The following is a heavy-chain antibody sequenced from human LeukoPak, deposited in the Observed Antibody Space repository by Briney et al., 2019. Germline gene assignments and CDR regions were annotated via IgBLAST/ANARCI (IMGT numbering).Heavy chain of an antibody. J-gene: IGHJ6*01. CDR3: AKMKGPPLPKYYMDV. Sequence: QTGGSLRLSCAASGFTFSGFAMSWVRRTPGKGLEWVSGISGTGDNTLYADSVKGRFTISRDNSKNTLYLEMNSLRAEDTAIYYCAKMKGPPLPKYYMDVWGQGTTVTVSS. CDR2: ISGTGDNT. D-gene: IGHD1-26*01. CDR1: GFTFSGFA. V-gene: IGHV3-23*01.